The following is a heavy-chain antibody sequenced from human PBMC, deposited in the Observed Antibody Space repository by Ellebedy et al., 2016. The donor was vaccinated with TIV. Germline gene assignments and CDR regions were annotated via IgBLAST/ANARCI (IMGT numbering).Heavy chain of an antibody. CDR2: IKQDGSEK. V-gene: IGHV3-7*01. CDR1: GFTFSSYW. J-gene: IGHJ4*02. CDR3: AKVPQQWLPDY. Sequence: GESLKISXAASGFTFSSYWMSWVRQAPGKGLEWVANIKQDGSEKYYVDSVKGRFTISRDNAKNSLYLQMNSLRAEDTAVYYCAKVPQQWLPDYWGQGTLVTVSS. D-gene: IGHD6-19*01.